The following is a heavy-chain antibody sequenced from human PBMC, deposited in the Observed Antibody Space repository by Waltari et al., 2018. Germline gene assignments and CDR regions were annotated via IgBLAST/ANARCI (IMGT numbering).Heavy chain of an antibody. D-gene: IGHD2-15*01. J-gene: IGHJ4*02. Sequence: QVQLVESGGGVVQPGRSLRLSCAASGFTFSSYAMHWVRQAPGKGLEWVAVISYDGSNKYYADSVKGRFTISRDNSKNTLYLQMNSLRAEDTAVYYCASSPCSGGSCLDYWGQGTLVTVSS. CDR2: ISYDGSNK. CDR1: GFTFSSYA. V-gene: IGHV3-30*01. CDR3: ASSPCSGGSCLDY.